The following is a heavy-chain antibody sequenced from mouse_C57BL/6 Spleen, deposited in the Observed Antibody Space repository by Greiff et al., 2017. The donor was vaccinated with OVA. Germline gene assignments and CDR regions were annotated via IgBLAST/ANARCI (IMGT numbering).Heavy chain of an antibody. CDR1: GYAFSSSW. D-gene: IGHD2-4*01. Sequence: QVQLQQSGPELVKPGASVKISCKASGYAFSSSWMNWVKQRPGKGLEWIGRIYPGDGDTNYNGKFKGKATLTADKSSSTAYMQLSSLTSEDSAVYFCASGGLRISYWDFDVWGTGTTVTVSS. J-gene: IGHJ1*03. CDR2: IYPGDGDT. CDR3: ASGGLRISYWDFDV. V-gene: IGHV1-82*01.